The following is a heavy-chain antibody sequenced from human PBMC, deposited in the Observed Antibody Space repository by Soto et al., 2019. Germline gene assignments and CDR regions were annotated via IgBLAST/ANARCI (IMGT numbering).Heavy chain of an antibody. V-gene: IGHV4-39*01. J-gene: IGHJ3*02. D-gene: IGHD2-15*01. CDR1: GGSISSSSYY. Sequence: QLQLQESGPGLVKPSETLSLTCTVSGGSISSSSYYWGWIRQPPGKGLEWIGSIYYSVSTYYNPSLKSRVTISVDTSKNQFSLKLSSVTAADTAVYYCARPYCSGGSCYDAFDIWGQGTMVTVSS. CDR2: IYYSVST. CDR3: ARPYCSGGSCYDAFDI.